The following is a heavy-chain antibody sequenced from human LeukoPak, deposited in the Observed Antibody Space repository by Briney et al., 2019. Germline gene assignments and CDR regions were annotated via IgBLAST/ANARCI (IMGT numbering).Heavy chain of an antibody. J-gene: IGHJ5*02. Sequence: PSETLSLTCAVYGGSFSGYYWSWIRQPPGKGLEWIGEINHSGSTNYNPSLKSRVTISVDTSKNQFSLKLSSVTAADTAVYYCASGPKAYYDSSGKYSWFDPWGQGTLVTVSS. D-gene: IGHD3-22*01. CDR3: ASGPKAYYDSSGKYSWFDP. V-gene: IGHV4-34*01. CDR2: INHSGST. CDR1: GGSFSGYY.